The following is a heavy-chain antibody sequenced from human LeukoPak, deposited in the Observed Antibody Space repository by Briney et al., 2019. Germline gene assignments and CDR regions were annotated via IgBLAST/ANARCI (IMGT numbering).Heavy chain of an antibody. D-gene: IGHD5-18*01. V-gene: IGHV3-21*01. J-gene: IGHJ4*02. CDR3: ARDRYTAMVTALFDY. Sequence: PGGSLRLSCAASGFTFSSYSMNWVRQAPGKGLEWVSSISSSSSYIYYADSVKGRFTISRDNAKNSLYLQMNSLRAEDTAVYYCARDRYTAMVTALFDYWGQGTLVTVSS. CDR1: GFTFSSYS. CDR2: ISSSSSYI.